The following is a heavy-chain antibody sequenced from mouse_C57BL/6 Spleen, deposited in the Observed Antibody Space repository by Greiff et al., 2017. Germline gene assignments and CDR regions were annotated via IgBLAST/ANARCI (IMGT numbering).Heavy chain of an antibody. V-gene: IGHV5-17*01. Sequence: EVQLVESGGGLVKPGGSLKLSCAASGFTFSDYGMHWVRQAPEKGLEWVAYISRGSSTIYYAHTVKGRFTISRDNANNTVFLQMTSLRSEDTAMYYCARVTTVVARFDYRGQGTTLTVSS. D-gene: IGHD1-1*01. J-gene: IGHJ2*01. CDR2: ISRGSSTI. CDR3: ARVTTVVARFDY. CDR1: GFTFSDYG.